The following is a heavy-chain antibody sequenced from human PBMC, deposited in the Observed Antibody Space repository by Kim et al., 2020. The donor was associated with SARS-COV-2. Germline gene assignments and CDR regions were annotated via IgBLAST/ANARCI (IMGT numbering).Heavy chain of an antibody. V-gene: IGHV3-33*06. CDR2: IWYDGSNK. D-gene: IGHD6-19*01. CDR3: AKDRSRGGWVSSYFDY. J-gene: IGHJ4*02. CDR1: GFTFSSYA. Sequence: GGSLRLSCAASGFTFSSYAMHWVRQAPGKGLEWVAVIWYDGSNKYYADSVKGRFTISRDNSKNTLYLQMNSLRAEDTAVYYCAKDRSRGGWVSSYFDYWGQGTLVTVSS.